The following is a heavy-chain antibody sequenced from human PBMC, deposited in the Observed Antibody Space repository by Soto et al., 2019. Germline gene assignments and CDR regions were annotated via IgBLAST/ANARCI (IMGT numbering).Heavy chain of an antibody. CDR2: INPDSGAT. Sequence: HEPLVQSGAEVKRPGASLKVSWKACGYSFTGYYSHWVRQAPGQGLEWMGWINPDSGATNYAQNFQGRVTLTSDTSISTASMDLTSLTSDDTAVYYCARGDYGTGGFPFPYFDYWGQGTLVIVSS. CDR1: GYSFTGYY. J-gene: IGHJ4*02. CDR3: ARGDYGTGGFPFPYFDY. D-gene: IGHD2-8*02. V-gene: IGHV1-2*02.